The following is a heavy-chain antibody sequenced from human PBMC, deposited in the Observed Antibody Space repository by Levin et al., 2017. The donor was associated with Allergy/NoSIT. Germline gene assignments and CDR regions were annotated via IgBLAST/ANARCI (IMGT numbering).Heavy chain of an antibody. CDR3: ARRTPNWNYDYYYGMDV. CDR1: GFTFSSYA. D-gene: IGHD1-20*01. CDR2: ISYDGSYK. J-gene: IGHJ6*02. V-gene: IGHV3-30*04. Sequence: GGSLRLSCAASGFTFSSYAIHWVRQAPGKGLEWVAVISYDGSYKYYADSVKGRFTISRDNSRNTVYLQMNSLRAEDTAVYYCARRTPNWNYDYYYGMDVWGQGTTVTVSS.